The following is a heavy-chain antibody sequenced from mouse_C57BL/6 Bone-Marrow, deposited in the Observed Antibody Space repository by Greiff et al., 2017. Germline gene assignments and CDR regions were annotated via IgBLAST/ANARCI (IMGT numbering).Heavy chain of an antibody. V-gene: IGHV1-54*01. CDR2: IHPGSGGT. CDR3: ARSENGYYGYWYFDG. Sequence: VQLQQSGAELVRPGTSVKVSCKASGYAFTNYLLEWVQQRPGQGLEWIGVIHPGSGGTNYNEKFKGKATLTADKSSSTAYMQLSSLTSEDAAVYFCARSENGYYGYWYFDGWGTGTTVTVSS. CDR1: GYAFTNYL. D-gene: IGHD2-3*01. J-gene: IGHJ1*03.